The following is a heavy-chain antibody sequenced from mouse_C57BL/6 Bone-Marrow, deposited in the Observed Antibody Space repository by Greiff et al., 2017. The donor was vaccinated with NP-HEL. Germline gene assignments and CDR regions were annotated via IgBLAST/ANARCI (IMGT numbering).Heavy chain of an antibody. CDR2: IYPGSGNT. J-gene: IGHJ2*01. CDR3: ARAYYGNWNDY. Sequence: QVHVKQSGPELVKPGASVKISCKASGYTFTDYYINWVKQRPGQGLEWIGWIYPGSGNTKYNEKFKGKATLTVDTSSSTAYMQLSSLTSEDSAVYFCARAYYGNWNDYWGQGTTLTVSS. CDR1: GYTFTDYY. D-gene: IGHD2-10*01. V-gene: IGHV1-84*01.